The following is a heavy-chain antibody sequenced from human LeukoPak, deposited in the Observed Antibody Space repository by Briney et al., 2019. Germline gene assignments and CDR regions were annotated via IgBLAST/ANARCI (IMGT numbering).Heavy chain of an antibody. CDR2: IYPGDSGT. D-gene: IGHD4-17*01. J-gene: IGHJ4*02. Sequence: KAGESLKISCKGSGYSFTSYWIGWVRQMPGKGLEWMGIIYPGDSGTRYSPSFQGQVTISADKSISTAYLQWSSLKASDTAMYYCARRGGDHDYGDDYWGQGTLVTVSS. CDR3: ARRGGDHDYGDDY. V-gene: IGHV5-51*01. CDR1: GYSFTSYW.